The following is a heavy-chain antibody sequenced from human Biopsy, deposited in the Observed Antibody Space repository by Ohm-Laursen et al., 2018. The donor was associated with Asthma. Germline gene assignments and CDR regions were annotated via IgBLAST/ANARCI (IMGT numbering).Heavy chain of an antibody. CDR2: VNTGNGDT. V-gene: IGHV1-3*04. CDR3: ARTYCDFLTGQVKDAFAL. D-gene: IGHD3-9*01. Sequence: SVKVSCKASGYNFISFAIHWVRQAPGQRLEWMGWVNTGNGDTKYSQKFQGRVTITRDTSASTAYMELRSLRSEDTATYYCARTYCDFLTGQVKDAFALWGQGTMVTVSS. J-gene: IGHJ3*01. CDR1: GYNFISFA.